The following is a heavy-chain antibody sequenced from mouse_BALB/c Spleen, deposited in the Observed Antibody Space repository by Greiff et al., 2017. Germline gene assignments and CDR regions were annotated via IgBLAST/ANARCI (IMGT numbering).Heavy chain of an antibody. J-gene: IGHJ4*01. CDR3: ARSTMITTRRLYAMDY. CDR1: GDSITSGY. Sequence: VQLQQSGPSLVKPSQTLSLTCSVTGDSITSGYWNWIRKFPGNKLEYMGYISYSGSTYYNPSLKSRISITRDTSKNQYYLQLNSVTTEDTATYYCARSTMITTRRLYAMDYWGQGTSVTVSS. D-gene: IGHD2-4*01. CDR2: ISYSGST. V-gene: IGHV3-8*02.